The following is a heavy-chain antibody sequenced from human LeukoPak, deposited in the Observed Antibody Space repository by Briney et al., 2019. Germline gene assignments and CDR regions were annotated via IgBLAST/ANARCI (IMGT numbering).Heavy chain of an antibody. Sequence: SETLSLTCTVSGGSISSYYWSWIRKPPGKGREWIGYIYYSGSTNYNPSLKSRVTISVDTSKNQFSLKLSSVTAADTAVYYCARGLGPSDAFDIWGQGTMVTVSS. V-gene: IGHV4-59*01. CDR1: GGSISSYY. CDR2: IYYSGST. CDR3: ARGLGPSDAFDI. J-gene: IGHJ3*02. D-gene: IGHD3-16*01.